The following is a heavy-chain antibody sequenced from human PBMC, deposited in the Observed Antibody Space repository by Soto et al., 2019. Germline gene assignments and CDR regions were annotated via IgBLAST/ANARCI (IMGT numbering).Heavy chain of an antibody. J-gene: IGHJ6*02. V-gene: IGHV1-3*01. CDR2: INAGNGNT. Sequence: QVQLVQSGAEVKKPGASVKVSCKASGYTFTSYAMHWVRQAPGQRLEWMGWINAGNGNTKYSQKCQGRITITRDTSASTAYMELSSLRSEATAVYYCASLRHSPSYYYYYGMDVWGQGTTVTVSS. CDR1: GYTFTSYA. CDR3: ASLRHSPSYYYYYGMDV. D-gene: IGHD5-18*01.